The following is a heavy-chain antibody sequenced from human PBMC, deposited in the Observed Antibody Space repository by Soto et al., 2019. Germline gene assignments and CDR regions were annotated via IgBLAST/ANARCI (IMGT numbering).Heavy chain of an antibody. J-gene: IGHJ6*02. Sequence: SGPTLVNPTETLTLTCTVSGFSLTTGKMGVSWIRQPPGKALEWLAHIFSDNERSYSTSLQGRLTISKDTSGSQVVLSMTNVDPVDTATYYCARMKVDSYQFYYAMDVWGQGTTVTVSS. CDR1: GFSLTTGKMG. CDR2: IFSDNER. D-gene: IGHD3-9*01. CDR3: ARMKVDSYQFYYAMDV. V-gene: IGHV2-26*01.